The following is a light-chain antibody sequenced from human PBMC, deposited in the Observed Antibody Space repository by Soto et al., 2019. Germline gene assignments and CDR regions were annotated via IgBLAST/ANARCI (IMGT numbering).Light chain of an antibody. CDR2: GAS. CDR3: QQYNNWPRT. J-gene: IGKJ1*01. Sequence: EIVMTQSPATLSVSPGERATLSCRASQSVSSNLAWYQQKPGQAPRLLLYGASTRATGIPARFSGSGSGTEFTLTISSLPSEDFAVYYWQQYNNWPRTFGKGTKVEIK. CDR1: QSVSSN. V-gene: IGKV3-15*01.